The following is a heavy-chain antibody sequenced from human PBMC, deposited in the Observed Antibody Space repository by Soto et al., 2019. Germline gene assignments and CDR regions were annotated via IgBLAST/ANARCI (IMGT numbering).Heavy chain of an antibody. D-gene: IGHD2-2*01. CDR1: GGSFSGYI. CDR3: ARVPDR. J-gene: IGHJ5*02. CDR2: IYHSGST. Sequence: PSETLSLTCDVYGGSFSGYIWTWIRQTPGKGLEWIGYIYHSGSTYYNPSLKSRVTISVDRSKNQFSLKLSSVTAADTAVYYCARVPDRWGQGTLVTVSS. V-gene: IGHV4-34*01.